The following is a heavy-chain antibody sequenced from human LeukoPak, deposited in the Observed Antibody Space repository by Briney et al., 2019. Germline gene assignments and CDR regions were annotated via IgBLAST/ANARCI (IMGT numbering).Heavy chain of an antibody. CDR3: AKGIHSTGYYPFDY. CDR2: IGESGDNT. D-gene: IGHD3-22*01. CDR1: GFTFSSYA. Sequence: GGSLRLSCAASGFTFSSYAMSWVRQAPGKGLEWVSGIGESGDNTYYADSVKGRFTISRDTSKSTLHLQLNSLRAEDTAIYYCAKGIHSTGYYPFDYWGQGTLVTVSS. V-gene: IGHV3-23*01. J-gene: IGHJ4*02.